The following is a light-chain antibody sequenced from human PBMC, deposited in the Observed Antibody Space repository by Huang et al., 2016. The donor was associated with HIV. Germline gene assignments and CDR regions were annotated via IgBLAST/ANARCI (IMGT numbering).Light chain of an antibody. CDR1: QSVSSN. CDR2: GAS. CDR3: QQYNNWPPWT. Sequence: EIVMTQSPATLSVSPGERATLSCRASQSVSSNLAWYQQKPGQPPRLLIYGASTRATGIPCRFSGSGSGTEFTLTISSLQSEDFAVYYCQQYNNWPPWTFGQGTKVEIK. V-gene: IGKV3-15*01. J-gene: IGKJ1*01.